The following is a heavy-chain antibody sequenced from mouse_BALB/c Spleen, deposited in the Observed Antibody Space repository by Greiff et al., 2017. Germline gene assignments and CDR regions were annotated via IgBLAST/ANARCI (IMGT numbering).Heavy chain of an antibody. D-gene: IGHD1-1*01. V-gene: IGHV1-7*01. J-gene: IGHJ4*01. CDR3: ARDYGSSSYYAMDY. CDR1: GYTFTSYW. CDR2: INPSTGYT. Sequence: QVQLQQSGAELAKPGASVKMSCKASGYTFTSYWMHWVKQRPGQGLEWIGYINPSTGYTEYNQKFKDKATLTADKSSSTAYMQLSSLTSEDSAVYYCARDYGSSSYYAMDYWGQGTSVTVSS.